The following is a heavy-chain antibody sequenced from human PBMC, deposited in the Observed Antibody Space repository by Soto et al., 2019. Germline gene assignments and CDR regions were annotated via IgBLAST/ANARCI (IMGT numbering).Heavy chain of an antibody. V-gene: IGHV4-39*01. CDR1: GGSIISSSYY. CDR2: IYYSGST. Sequence: SDTLSLTGTVSGGSIISSSYYCGWIRQPPGKGLEWIGSIYYSGSTYYNPSLKSRVTISVDTSKNQFSLKLSSVTAADTDVYYCARIVAAGNYYYYGMDVWGQGTTVT. CDR3: ARIVAAGNYYYYGMDV. D-gene: IGHD6-13*01. J-gene: IGHJ6*02.